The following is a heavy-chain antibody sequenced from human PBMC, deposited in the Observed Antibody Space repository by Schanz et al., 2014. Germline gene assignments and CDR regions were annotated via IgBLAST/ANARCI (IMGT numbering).Heavy chain of an antibody. V-gene: IGHV3-23*04. CDR3: ARIGGSVFDY. CDR2: ISGDHRNT. Sequence: EVQVVESGGGLVQPGGSLRLSCTASGFNSDDYAMHWVRQAPGKGLEWVSSISGDHRNTFYAESVKGRFTISRDNSKNSLYLQMNSLRAEDTAVYYCARIGGSVFDYWAQGTLVTVSS. D-gene: IGHD3-10*01. J-gene: IGHJ4*02. CDR1: GFNSDDYA.